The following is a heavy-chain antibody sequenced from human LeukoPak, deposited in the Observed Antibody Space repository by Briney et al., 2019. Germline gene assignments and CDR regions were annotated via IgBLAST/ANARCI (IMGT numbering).Heavy chain of an antibody. J-gene: IGHJ4*02. CDR2: ISGSASST. D-gene: IGHD2-21*01. CDR3: AKAPVTTCSGAYCYPFDY. CDR1: GFTFSNYA. V-gene: IGHV3-23*01. Sequence: GGSLRLSCAASGFTFSNYAMSWVRQAPGKGLEWVSAISGSASSTYYADSVKGRFTISRDNSKNTLYLQMNRLRAEDAAVYYCAKAPVTTCSGAYCYPFDYWGQGTLVTVSS.